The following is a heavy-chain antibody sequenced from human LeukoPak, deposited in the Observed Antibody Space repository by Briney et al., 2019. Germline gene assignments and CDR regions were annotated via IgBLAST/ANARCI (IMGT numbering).Heavy chain of an antibody. Sequence: AGGSLRLSCAASGFTFSSHRMNWVRQAPGKGLEWVADISGSSDDIHYADSVTGRFTISRDNAKNSVYLQMNSLRVEDTAVYYCARDPRTVRIWGQGTLVTVSS. J-gene: IGHJ4*02. V-gene: IGHV3-48*01. CDR3: ARDPRTVRI. D-gene: IGHD1-1*01. CDR2: ISGSSDDI. CDR1: GFTFSSHR.